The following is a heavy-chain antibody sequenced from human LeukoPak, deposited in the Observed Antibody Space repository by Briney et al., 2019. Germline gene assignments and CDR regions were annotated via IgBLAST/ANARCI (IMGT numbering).Heavy chain of an antibody. V-gene: IGHV1-46*01. Sequence: ASVKVSCKASGYTFTNYYIHWVRQAPGQGLEWMGIINPAGGSTGYAQKFQGRVTVTRDTSTSTVYMELSSLRSEDTAVYYCARYNGDLTGGFDYWGQGTLVTVSS. CDR1: GYTFTNYY. D-gene: IGHD4-17*01. CDR2: INPAGGST. J-gene: IGHJ4*02. CDR3: ARYNGDLTGGFDY.